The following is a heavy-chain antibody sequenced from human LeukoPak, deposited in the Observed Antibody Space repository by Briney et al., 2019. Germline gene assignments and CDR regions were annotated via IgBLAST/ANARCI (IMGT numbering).Heavy chain of an antibody. Sequence: ASVKVSCKASGYTFTSYDINWVRQATGQGLEWMGWMNPNSGNTGYAQKFQGRVTMTRNTSISTAYMELSSLRSEDTAVYYCARDASYDILTEADAFDIWGQGTMVTVSS. V-gene: IGHV1-8*01. CDR1: GYTFTSYD. CDR3: ARDASYDILTEADAFDI. J-gene: IGHJ3*02. CDR2: MNPNSGNT. D-gene: IGHD3-9*01.